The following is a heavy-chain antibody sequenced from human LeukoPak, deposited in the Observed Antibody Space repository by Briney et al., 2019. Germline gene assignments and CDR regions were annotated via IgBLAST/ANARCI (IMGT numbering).Heavy chain of an antibody. CDR1: GFTFSSYE. CDR3: ARYYGSGSYYGGDY. V-gene: IGHV3-48*03. Sequence: PGGSLRLSCAASGFTFSSYEMNWVRQAPGKGLEWVSYISSSGSTIYYADSVKGRFTISRDNAKNSLYLQMNSLRAEDTAVYYCARYYGSGSYYGGDYWGQGTLVTVSS. CDR2: ISSSGSTI. D-gene: IGHD3-10*01. J-gene: IGHJ4*02.